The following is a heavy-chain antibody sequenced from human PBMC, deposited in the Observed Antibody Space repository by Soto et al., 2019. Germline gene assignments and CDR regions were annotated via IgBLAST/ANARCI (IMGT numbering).Heavy chain of an antibody. J-gene: IGHJ4*02. CDR3: AKVVVGVWGFDY. CDR2: ISGSGGTT. CDR1: GFAFSTNA. Sequence: EVQLLESGGGLVQPGGSPRLSCAASGFAFSTNAMSWVRQAPGKGLEWVSAISGSGGTTYYADSVKGRFTISRDNSKNTLFLQMNSLRAEDTAVYYCAKVVVGVWGFDYCGQGTLVTVSS. D-gene: IGHD1-26*01. V-gene: IGHV3-23*01.